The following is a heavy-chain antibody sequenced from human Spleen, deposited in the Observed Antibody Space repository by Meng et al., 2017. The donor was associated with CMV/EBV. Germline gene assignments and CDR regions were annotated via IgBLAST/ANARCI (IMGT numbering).Heavy chain of an antibody. V-gene: IGHV3-9*01. CDR2: VSWNGETI. CDR3: ARDWYPSGSYRSQKSYYHGMDV. Sequence: SLKISCSASGFTFDEHAMHWVRQAPGKGLEWVSGVSWNGETIGYADSVTGRFTISRDNAKNSLHLEMNSLRGEDTALYYCARDWYPSGSYRSQKSYYHGMDVWGLGTTVTVS. D-gene: IGHD1-26*01. CDR1: GFTFDEHA. J-gene: IGHJ6*02.